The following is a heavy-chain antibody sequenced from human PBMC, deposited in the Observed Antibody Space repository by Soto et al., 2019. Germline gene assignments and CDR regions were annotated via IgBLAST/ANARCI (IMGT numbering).Heavy chain of an antibody. Sequence: QVQLVQSGTEVKKPGASVKVSCMASGYTFTTHYLHWVRQAPGQGLEWMGIINPSGGRTTYALKFQGRVTMTSDTSTNTVYVELTSLRSDDTAVYYCARAGENYGSGTFSPPLRYYLNSWGQGTLVTVSS. CDR2: INPSGGRT. CDR1: GYTFTTHY. CDR3: ARAGENYGSGTFSPPLRYYLNS. J-gene: IGHJ4*02. D-gene: IGHD3-10*01. V-gene: IGHV1-46*01.